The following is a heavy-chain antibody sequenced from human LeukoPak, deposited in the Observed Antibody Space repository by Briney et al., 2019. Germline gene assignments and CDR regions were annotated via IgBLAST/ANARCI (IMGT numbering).Heavy chain of an antibody. V-gene: IGHV3-11*01. Sequence: PRGSLRLSCAASGFTFSDYYMSWIRQAPGKGLEWVSYISSSGSTIYYADSVKGRFTISRDNAKNSLYLQMNSLRAEDTAVYYCARLRATTVTTGYFDYWGQGTLVTVSS. CDR1: GFTFSDYY. J-gene: IGHJ4*02. CDR3: ARLRATTVTTGYFDY. D-gene: IGHD4-11*01. CDR2: ISSSGSTI.